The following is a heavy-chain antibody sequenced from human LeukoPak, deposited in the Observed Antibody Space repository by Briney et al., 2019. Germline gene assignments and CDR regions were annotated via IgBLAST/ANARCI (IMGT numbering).Heavy chain of an antibody. CDR2: ISGSGGST. Sequence: GGSLRLSCAASGFTFSSYAMSWVRQAPGKGLKWVSAISGSGGSTYYADSVKGRFTISRDNSKNTLYLQMNSLRAEDTAVYYCAKAATKGIVGATCFDYWGQGTLVTVSS. CDR1: GFTFSSYA. J-gene: IGHJ4*02. CDR3: AKAATKGIVGATCFDY. D-gene: IGHD1-26*01. V-gene: IGHV3-23*01.